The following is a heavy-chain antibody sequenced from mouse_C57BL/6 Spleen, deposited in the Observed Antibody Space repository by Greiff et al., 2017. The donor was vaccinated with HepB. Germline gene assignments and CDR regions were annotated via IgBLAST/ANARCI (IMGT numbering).Heavy chain of an antibody. CDR1: GYTFTDHT. J-gene: IGHJ3*01. Sequence: VQLQQSDAELVKPGASVKISCKVSGYTFTDHTIHWMKQRPEQGLEWIGHIYPRDGSTKYNEKFKGKATLTADKSSSTAYMQLNILTSEDSAVYFCARAVGLLLAWFAYWGQGTLVTVSA. D-gene: IGHD2-3*01. V-gene: IGHV1-78*01. CDR2: IYPRDGST. CDR3: ARAVGLLLAWFAY.